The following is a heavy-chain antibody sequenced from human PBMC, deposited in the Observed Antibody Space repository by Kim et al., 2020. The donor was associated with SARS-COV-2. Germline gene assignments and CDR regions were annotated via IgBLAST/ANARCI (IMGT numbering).Heavy chain of an antibody. J-gene: IGHJ5*02. Sequence: SETLSLTCTVSGGSVTSPSYNWTWIRQPPGKGLEWMGFVHYSGVTKYNPSLKSRVTMSLDTSKNQFSLRLTSVTAADTAFYYCARGLVVTPTNWFDPWGQGTLVIVSP. CDR3: ARGLVVTPTNWFDP. CDR2: VHYSGVT. CDR1: GGSVTSPSYN. D-gene: IGHD2-21*01. V-gene: IGHV4-61*01.